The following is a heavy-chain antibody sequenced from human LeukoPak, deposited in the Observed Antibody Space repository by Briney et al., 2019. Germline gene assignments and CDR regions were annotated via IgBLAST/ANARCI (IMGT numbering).Heavy chain of an antibody. CDR2: INPSSTNT. D-gene: IGHD2-8*02. Sequence: ASVKLSCKASGYTFTSYYMHWVRQAPGQGLEWMGLINPSSTNTNYAQKFRGRVTMTRDTSTSTVYMDLSSLRSEDTAMYFCAREESGGYFDYWGQGTLVTVSS. CDR3: AREESGGYFDY. V-gene: IGHV1-46*01. CDR1: GYTFTSYY. J-gene: IGHJ4*02.